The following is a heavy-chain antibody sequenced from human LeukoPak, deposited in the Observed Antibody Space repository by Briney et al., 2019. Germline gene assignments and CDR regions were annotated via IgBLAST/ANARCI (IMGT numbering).Heavy chain of an antibody. CDR3: ATVGSVATIFYYGMDV. Sequence: GASVKVSCKVSGYTLTELSMHWVRQAPGKGLEWMGDFDPEDGETIYAQKFQGRVTMTEDTSTDTAYMELSSLRSEDTAVYYCATVGSVATIFYYGMDVWGQGTTVTVSS. CDR1: GYTLTELS. V-gene: IGHV1-24*01. J-gene: IGHJ6*02. CDR2: FDPEDGET. D-gene: IGHD5-12*01.